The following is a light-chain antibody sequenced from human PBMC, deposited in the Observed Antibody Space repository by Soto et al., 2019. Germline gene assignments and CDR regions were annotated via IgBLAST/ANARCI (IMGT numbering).Light chain of an antibody. V-gene: IGKV1-5*03. J-gene: IGKJ4*01. CDR3: QQYDIFSLT. Sequence: DIQMTQSPSTLSASVGDRVTITCRASQSISSWLAWYQQKPRKAPKRLIYKASTLESGIPSRFSGGGSGTEFTLTISSLQPDDFATYYCQQYDIFSLTFGGGTKVEVK. CDR1: QSISSW. CDR2: KAS.